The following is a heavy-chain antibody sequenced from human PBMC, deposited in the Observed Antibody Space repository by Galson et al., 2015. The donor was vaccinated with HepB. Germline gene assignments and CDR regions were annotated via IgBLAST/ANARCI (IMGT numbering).Heavy chain of an antibody. CDR1: GYSFTSYW. CDR3: ARFGSGRKQDYYYYGMDV. Sequence: QSGAEVKKPGESLKISCKGSGYSFTSYWIGWVRQMPGKGLEWMGIIYPGDSDTRYSPSFQGQVTISADKSISTAYLQWSSLKASDTAMYYCARFGSGRKQDYYYYGMDVWGQGTTVTVSS. V-gene: IGHV5-51*01. D-gene: IGHD6-19*01. J-gene: IGHJ6*02. CDR2: IYPGDSDT.